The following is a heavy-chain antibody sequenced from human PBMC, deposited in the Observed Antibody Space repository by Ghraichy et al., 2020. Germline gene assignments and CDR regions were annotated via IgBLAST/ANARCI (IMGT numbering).Heavy chain of an antibody. CDR2: IWYDGSNT. V-gene: IGHV3-30*02. CDR1: GFTFSRYV. CDR3: AKSLALAATDATTRVFDY. Sequence: GGSLRLSCAASGFTFSRYVMNWVRQAPGKGLDWVAYIWYDGSNTNYADSVKGRFTISRDNSKNTLYLQMNSLRAEDTAVYYCAKSLALAATDATTRVFDYWGQGTLVTVSS. J-gene: IGHJ4*02. D-gene: IGHD2-15*01.